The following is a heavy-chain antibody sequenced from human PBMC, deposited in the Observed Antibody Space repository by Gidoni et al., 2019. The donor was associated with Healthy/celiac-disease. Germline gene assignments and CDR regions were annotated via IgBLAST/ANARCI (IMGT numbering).Heavy chain of an antibody. Sequence: EVQLLESGGGLVQPGGSLRLSCAASGFTFSNYAMTWVRQAPGKGLEWVSHISGSGITTYYADSVKGRFTISRDNSKNTLYLQINSLRAEDTAVYYCARDKTTVTTYWFDPWGQGTLVTVSS. CDR1: GFTFSNYA. D-gene: IGHD4-17*01. CDR2: ISGSGITT. V-gene: IGHV3-23*01. CDR3: ARDKTTVTTYWFDP. J-gene: IGHJ5*02.